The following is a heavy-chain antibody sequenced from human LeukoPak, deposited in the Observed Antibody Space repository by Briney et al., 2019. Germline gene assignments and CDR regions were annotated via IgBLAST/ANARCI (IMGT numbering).Heavy chain of an antibody. CDR1: GFTFSDYW. V-gene: IGHV3-7*01. D-gene: IGHD2-15*01. J-gene: IGHJ6*03. CDR2: IKYDGSDK. CDR3: ARLYCGGGTCYSYYMDV. Sequence: GGSLRLSCAASGFTFSDYWMIWVRQAPGKGLECVADIKYDGSDKFFVDSVKGRFTISRDNAKNSVHLQLNSLRAEDTAIYYCARLYCGGGTCYSYYMDVWGKGTTVIVSS.